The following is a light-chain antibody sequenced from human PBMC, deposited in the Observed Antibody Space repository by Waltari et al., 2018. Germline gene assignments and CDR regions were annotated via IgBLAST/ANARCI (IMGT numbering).Light chain of an antibody. Sequence: QPALTQPASVSGSPGQSITIPCSGSSTDFGANKYVSWYQQHPGRATKVVIYDVTKRPSGISDRFSGSKSDSAASLTISGLQPEDEADYYCSSRTTSITWVFGGGTKLTVL. CDR3: SSRTTSITWV. CDR2: DVT. V-gene: IGLV2-14*03. CDR1: STDFGANKY. J-gene: IGLJ3*02.